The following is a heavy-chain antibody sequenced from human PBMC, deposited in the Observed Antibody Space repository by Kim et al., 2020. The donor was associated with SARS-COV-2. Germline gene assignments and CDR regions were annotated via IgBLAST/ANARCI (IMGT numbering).Heavy chain of an antibody. CDR2: INHSGST. CDR3: ARGKLAVAYFDY. V-gene: IGHV4-34*01. J-gene: IGHJ4*02. CDR1: GGSFSGYY. Sequence: SETLSLTCAVYGGSFSGYYWSWIRQPPGKGLEWIGEINHSGSTNYNPSLKSRVTISVDTSKNQFSLKLSSVTAADTAVYYCARGKLAVAYFDYWGQGTLV. D-gene: IGHD6-19*01.